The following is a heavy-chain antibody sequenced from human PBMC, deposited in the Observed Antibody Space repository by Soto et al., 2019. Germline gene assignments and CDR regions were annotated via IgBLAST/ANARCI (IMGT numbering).Heavy chain of an antibody. CDR2: ISAYNGNT. CDR3: AAGLWFGELGLDAFDI. CDR1: GYTFTSYG. D-gene: IGHD3-10*01. J-gene: IGHJ3*02. Sequence: QVLLVQSGAEVKKPGASVKVSCKASGYTFTSYGISWVRQAPGQGLEGMGWISAYNGNTNYAQKLQGRVTMTTDTSTSSAYMELRSLRSDDTAVYYCAAGLWFGELGLDAFDIWGQGTMVTVSS. V-gene: IGHV1-18*01.